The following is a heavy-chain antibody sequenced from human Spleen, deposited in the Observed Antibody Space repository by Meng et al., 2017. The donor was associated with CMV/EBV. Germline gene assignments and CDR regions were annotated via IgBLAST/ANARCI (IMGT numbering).Heavy chain of an antibody. J-gene: IGHJ6*02. Sequence: GGSLRLSCAASGFTFSSYAMSWVRQAPGKGLEWVSAISGSGGSTYYADSVKGRFTISRDNSKNTLYLQMNSLRAEDTAVYYCAKVGGAGGGYDYYYGMDVWGQGTTVTVSS. V-gene: IGHV3-23*01. CDR1: GFTFSSYA. D-gene: IGHD2-8*02. CDR2: ISGSGGST. CDR3: AKVGGAGGGYDYYYGMDV.